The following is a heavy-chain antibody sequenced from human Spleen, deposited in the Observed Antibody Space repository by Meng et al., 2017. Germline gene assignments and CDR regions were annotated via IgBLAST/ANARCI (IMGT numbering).Heavy chain of an antibody. CDR3: ARVETATTNPYFDY. D-gene: IGHD5-24*01. V-gene: IGHV4-30-4*01. CDR2: ISYSGST. J-gene: IGHJ4*02. Sequence: QVQLQESGPGLVKPSQTLSLTCSVSGGSISSGDYFWSWIRQPPGKGLEWIGCISYSGSTYYDPSLKSRITISVDTSKNQFSLKLSSVTAADTAVYFCARVETATTNPYFDYWGQGTLVTVSS. CDR1: GGSISSGDYF.